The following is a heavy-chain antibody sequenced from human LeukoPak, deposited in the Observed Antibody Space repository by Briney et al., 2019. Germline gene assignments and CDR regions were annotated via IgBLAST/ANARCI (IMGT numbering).Heavy chain of an antibody. Sequence: PSETLSLTCAVSDDSIISSDYYWGWIRQPPGKGLEWIGSRYYSGFIYYNPSVKSRVTISVDTSKNQFSLNLSSVTAADTAVYYCARDRGYGDYLNYFDYWGQGTLVTVSS. D-gene: IGHD4-17*01. CDR1: DDSIISSDYY. CDR3: ARDRGYGDYLNYFDY. CDR2: RYYSGFI. V-gene: IGHV4-39*07. J-gene: IGHJ4*02.